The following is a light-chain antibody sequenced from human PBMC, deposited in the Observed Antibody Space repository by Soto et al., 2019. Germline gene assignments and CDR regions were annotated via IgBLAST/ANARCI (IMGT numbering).Light chain of an antibody. CDR2: EVN. CDR3: CSYAGSSLWM. CDR1: GSDIGNYSL. V-gene: IGLV2-23*02. Sequence: QSALTQPAAVSGSLGQSITISCSGSGSDIGNYSLVSWYQQQPGKVPRLIIYEVNKGPSGVSNRFSGSKSGNTASLTISDLQPDDECLYYCCSYAGSSLWMFGGGTKVTVL. J-gene: IGLJ3*02.